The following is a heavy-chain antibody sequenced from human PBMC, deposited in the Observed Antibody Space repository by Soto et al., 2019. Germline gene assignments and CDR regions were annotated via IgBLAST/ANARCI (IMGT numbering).Heavy chain of an antibody. CDR3: ARDNFFAAAGTSSGWFDP. CDR1: GYTFTNYW. D-gene: IGHD6-13*01. V-gene: IGHV5-51*01. CDR2: VYPGDSDT. J-gene: IGHJ5*02. Sequence: ESLKISCKGSGYTFTNYWIGWVRQMPGKGLEWMGIVYPGDSDTRYNPSFQGQVTISADKSITTAYMELSSLRSEDTAVYYCARDNFFAAAGTSSGWFDPWGQGTLVTVSS.